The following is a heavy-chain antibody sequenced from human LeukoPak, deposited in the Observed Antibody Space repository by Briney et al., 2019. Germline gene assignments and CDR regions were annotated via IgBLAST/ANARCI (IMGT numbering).Heavy chain of an antibody. CDR3: AIYYDFWSNPTDY. D-gene: IGHD3-3*01. V-gene: IGHV4-38-2*02. J-gene: IGHJ4*02. CDR1: GYSIRSDYY. Sequence: SETLSLTCTVSGYSIRSDYYWGWIRQPPGKGLEWIGSIYHSGSTNYNPSLKSRVTISVDTSKNQFSLKLSSVTAADTAVYYCAIYYDFWSNPTDYWGQGTLVTVSS. CDR2: IYHSGST.